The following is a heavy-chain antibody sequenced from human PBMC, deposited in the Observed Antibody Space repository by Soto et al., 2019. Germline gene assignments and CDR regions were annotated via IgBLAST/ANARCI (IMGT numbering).Heavy chain of an antibody. CDR3: ASEPDYYYYGMDV. J-gene: IGHJ6*02. Sequence: VKVSCKASGGTFSSYAISWVRQAPGQGLEWMGGIIPIFGTANYAQKFQGRVTITADKSTSTAYMELSSLRSEDTAVYYCASEPDYYYYGMDVWGQGTTVTVSS. CDR1: GGTFSSYA. CDR2: IIPIFGTA. V-gene: IGHV1-69*06.